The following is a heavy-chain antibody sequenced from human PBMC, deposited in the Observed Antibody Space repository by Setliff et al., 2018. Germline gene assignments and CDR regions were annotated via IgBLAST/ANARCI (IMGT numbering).Heavy chain of an antibody. Sequence: GGSLRLSCAASGFTFSSYPMHWVRQAPGKGLEWVAVTSYDGINKYYAESVQGRFTISRDNSKNTLYLQMNSLRLEDTAVYYRATDSGSSRLYNFWSGYSPNWGQGTLVTVSS. CDR2: TSYDGINK. CDR3: ATDSGSSRLYNFWSGYSPN. D-gene: IGHD3-3*01. CDR1: GFTFSSYP. V-gene: IGHV3-30*01. J-gene: IGHJ4*02.